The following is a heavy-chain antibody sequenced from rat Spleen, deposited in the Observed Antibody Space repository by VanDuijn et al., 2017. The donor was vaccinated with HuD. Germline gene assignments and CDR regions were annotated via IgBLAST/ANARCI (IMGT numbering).Heavy chain of an antibody. Sequence: EVQLVESGGGLVQPGRPMKLSCAASGFTFSDYAMAWVRQAPKKGLEWVATISTGGGNTYYRDSVKGRFTISRDNAKSTLYLQMDSLRSEDTATYYCVSSNWDYFDYWGQGVMVTVSS. CDR1: GFTFSDYA. CDR3: VSSNWDYFDY. D-gene: IGHD5-1*01. J-gene: IGHJ2*01. CDR2: ISTGGGNT. V-gene: IGHV5-25*01.